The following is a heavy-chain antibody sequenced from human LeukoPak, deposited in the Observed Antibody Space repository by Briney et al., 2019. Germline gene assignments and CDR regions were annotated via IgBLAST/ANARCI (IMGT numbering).Heavy chain of an antibody. CDR3: ARSPRGIIVVVPAAIRILDY. J-gene: IGHJ4*02. CDR1: GFTFSSYW. V-gene: IGHV3-74*01. D-gene: IGHD2-2*02. Sequence: GGSLRLSCAASGFTFSSYWMHWVRQAPGKGLVWVSRINTDGSSTSYADSVKGRFTISRDNAKNTLYLQMNSLRAEDTAVYYCARSPRGIIVVVPAAIRILDYWGQGTLVTVSS. CDR2: INTDGSST.